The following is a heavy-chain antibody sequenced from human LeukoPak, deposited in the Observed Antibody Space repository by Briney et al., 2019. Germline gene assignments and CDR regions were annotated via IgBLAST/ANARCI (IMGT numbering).Heavy chain of an antibody. D-gene: IGHD1-14*01. Sequence: ASVKVSCKASGYTFTSYDINWVRQATGQGLEWMGRIIPILGIANYAQKFQGRVTITADKSTSTAYMELSSLRSEDTAVYYCAGLGATTSIDYWGQGTLVTVSS. V-gene: IGHV1-69*04. CDR1: GYTFTSYD. CDR3: AGLGATTSIDY. CDR2: IIPILGIA. J-gene: IGHJ4*02.